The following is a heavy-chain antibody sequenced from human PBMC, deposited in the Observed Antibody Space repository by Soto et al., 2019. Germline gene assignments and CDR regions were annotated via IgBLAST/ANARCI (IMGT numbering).Heavy chain of an antibody. CDR2: VRSDGDTT. CDR1: GFTFSRYG. V-gene: IGHV3-23*01. CDR3: AKGKGVGATPDGANC. Sequence: GGSLRLSCAASGFTFSRYGMNWVRQAPGKGLEWVSGVRSDGDTTYNADSVKGRFTVSRDNFKNAVDLQMNSLRVEDTAVYYCAKGKGVGATPDGANCWGQGTLVTVSS. J-gene: IGHJ4*02. D-gene: IGHD1-26*01.